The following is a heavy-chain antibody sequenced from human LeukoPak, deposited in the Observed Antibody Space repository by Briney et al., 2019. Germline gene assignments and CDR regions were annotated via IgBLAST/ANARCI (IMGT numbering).Heavy chain of an antibody. CDR3: AKDLFEYSSSSAFDY. CDR2: ISGRGTTI. J-gene: IGHJ4*02. V-gene: IGHV3-48*03. Sequence: SGGSLRLSCAASGFTFSSYEMTWVRQAPGKGLEWVSYISGRGTTIYYADSVKGRFTISRDNAENSLYLQMNGLRAEDTAIYYCAKDLFEYSSSSAFDYWGQGTLVTVSS. D-gene: IGHD6-6*01. CDR1: GFTFSSYE.